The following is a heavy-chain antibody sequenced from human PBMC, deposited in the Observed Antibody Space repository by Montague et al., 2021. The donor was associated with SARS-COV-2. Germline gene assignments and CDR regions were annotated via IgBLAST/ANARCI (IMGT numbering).Heavy chain of an antibody. CDR1: GGSISSYY. V-gene: IGHV4-59*12. CDR2: IYYSGST. J-gene: IGHJ4*02. D-gene: IGHD2-21*01. Sequence: SETLSLTCTVSGGSISSYYWSWIRQPPGKGLEWIGYIYYSGSTNYNPSLKSRVTISVDTSKNQFSLKLSSVTAADTAVYYCAREVGGPVVVVIAIPSYYFDYWGQGTMVTVSS. CDR3: AREVGGPVVVVIAIPSYYFDY.